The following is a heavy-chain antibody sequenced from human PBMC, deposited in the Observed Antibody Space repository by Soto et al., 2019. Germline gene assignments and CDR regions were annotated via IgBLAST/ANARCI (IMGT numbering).Heavy chain of an antibody. CDR3: ARHLRHLEWFH. D-gene: IGHD3-3*01. J-gene: IGHJ4*01. Sequence: SETLSLTCSVSGGSISSRSYSWGWIRQSPGKGLEWIGTFYYTGTTYYNPSLKSRVSISVDTSKNHFFLNLRSVTAADTAVYYCARHLRHLEWFHWGQGTLVT. V-gene: IGHV4-39*01. CDR1: GGSISSRSYS. CDR2: FYYTGTT.